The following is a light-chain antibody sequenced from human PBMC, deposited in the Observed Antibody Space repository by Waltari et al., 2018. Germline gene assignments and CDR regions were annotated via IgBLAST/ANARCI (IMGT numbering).Light chain of an antibody. CDR3: AAWDDSLNGLYV. J-gene: IGLJ1*01. CDR2: SNI. Sequence: QSVLTQPPSASGTPGQTVTISCSGRSSNIGSNTVTWYQQLPGTAPKLLIYSNIQRPSGVPDRISGSKSGTSASLAISGLQSEDEGDYYCAAWDDSLNGLYVFGTGTKVTVL. V-gene: IGLV1-44*01. CDR1: SSNIGSNT.